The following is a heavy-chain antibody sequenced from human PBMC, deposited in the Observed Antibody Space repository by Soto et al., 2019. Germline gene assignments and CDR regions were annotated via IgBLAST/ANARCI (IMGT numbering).Heavy chain of an antibody. V-gene: IGHV3-9*01. D-gene: IGHD5-12*01. J-gene: IGHJ4*02. CDR2: ISWSSGSI. CDR1: GFTFDDYA. Sequence: EVQLVESGGGLVQPGRSLRLSCAASGFTFDDYAMHWVRQAPGKGLEWVSGISWSSGSIEYGDSVRGRFTISRDNAKNSLYLQMNSLRPEDTALYFCAKSNIVATLSPANFDYWGQGILVTVSS. CDR3: AKSNIVATLSPANFDY.